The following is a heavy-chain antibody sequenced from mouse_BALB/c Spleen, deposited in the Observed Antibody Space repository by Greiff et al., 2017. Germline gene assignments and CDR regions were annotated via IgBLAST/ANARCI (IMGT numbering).Heavy chain of an antibody. D-gene: IGHD1-1*01. V-gene: IGHV5-17*02. CDR1: GFTFSSFG. J-gene: IGHJ2*01. Sequence: EVKLVESGGGLVQPGGSRKLSCAASGFTFSSFGMHWVRQAPEKGLEWVAYISSGSSTIYYADTVKGRFTISRDNPKNTLFLQMTSLRSEDTAMYYCARSPVYYGSSYGDYWGQGTTLTVSS. CDR2: ISSGSSTI. CDR3: ARSPVYYGSSYGDY.